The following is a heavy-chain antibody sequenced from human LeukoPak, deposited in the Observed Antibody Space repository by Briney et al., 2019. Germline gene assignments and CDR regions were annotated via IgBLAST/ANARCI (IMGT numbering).Heavy chain of an antibody. Sequence: SETLSLTCAVYGGSFSGYYWSWIRQPPGKGLEWIGEINHSGRTNYNPSLKSRVTISVDTSKNQFSLKLSSVTAADTAVYYCARGSVTALRFLEWLLFDYWGQGTLVTVSS. J-gene: IGHJ4*02. CDR3: ARGSVTALRFLEWLLFDY. D-gene: IGHD3-3*01. CDR1: GGSFSGYY. CDR2: INHSGRT. V-gene: IGHV4-34*01.